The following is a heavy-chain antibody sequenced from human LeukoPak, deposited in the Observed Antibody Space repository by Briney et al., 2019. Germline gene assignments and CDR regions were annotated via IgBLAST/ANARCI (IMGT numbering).Heavy chain of an antibody. J-gene: IGHJ4*02. V-gene: IGHV3-43*02. CDR3: AKDIGYSYGYFDY. CDR1: GFTFDDYA. CDR2: IGGDGVST. D-gene: IGHD5-18*01. Sequence: PGGSLRLSCAASGFTFDDYAMHWVRQAPGKGLEWVSLIGGDGVSTYYAESVKGRCTISRDNSKNSLYLQMNSLRTEDSALYYCAKDIGYSYGYFDYWGQGILVTVSS.